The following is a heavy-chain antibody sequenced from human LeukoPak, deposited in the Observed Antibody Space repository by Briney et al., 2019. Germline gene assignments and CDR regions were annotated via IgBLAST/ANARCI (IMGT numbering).Heavy chain of an antibody. J-gene: IGHJ3*02. V-gene: IGHV4-31*03. D-gene: IGHD2-8*01. CDR1: GGSISSGGYS. CDR2: IYYSGST. Sequence: SETLSLTCTVSGGSISSGGYSWSWIRQHPGQGLEWIGYIYYSGSTYYNPSLKSRVTISVDTSKNQFSLKLSSVTAADTAVYYCARYCTNGVCYTREDAFDIWGQGTMVTVSS. CDR3: ARYCTNGVCYTREDAFDI.